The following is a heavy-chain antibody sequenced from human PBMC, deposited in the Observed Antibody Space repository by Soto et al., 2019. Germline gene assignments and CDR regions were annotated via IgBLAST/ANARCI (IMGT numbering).Heavy chain of an antibody. D-gene: IGHD4-17*01. Sequence: GESLKISCETSGFNFTNYWIVWVRQVPGKGLEWMGLIYPADSDTRYNPSFQGQVTISADTSTNTAFLHWSSLSASDSATYFCARTGRSGLRWLDFFDPWGQGTLVTVSS. CDR2: IYPADSDT. CDR1: GFNFTNYW. CDR3: ARTGRSGLRWLDFFDP. V-gene: IGHV5-51*01. J-gene: IGHJ5*02.